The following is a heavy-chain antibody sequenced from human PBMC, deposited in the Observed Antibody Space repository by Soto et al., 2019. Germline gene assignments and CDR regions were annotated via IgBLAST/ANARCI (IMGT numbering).Heavy chain of an antibody. D-gene: IGHD2-15*01. J-gene: IGHJ4*02. Sequence: GGSLRLSCVASGFTFSSYAMSWVRQAPGKGMEWVAAISGSGGSTYYADSVKGRFTISRENSKNTLYLQMNSLRAEDAAVYYCAKDLVGSNADYYDYWGQGTLVTVSS. CDR2: ISGSGGST. V-gene: IGHV3-23*01. CDR3: AKDLVGSNADYYDY. CDR1: GFTFSSYA.